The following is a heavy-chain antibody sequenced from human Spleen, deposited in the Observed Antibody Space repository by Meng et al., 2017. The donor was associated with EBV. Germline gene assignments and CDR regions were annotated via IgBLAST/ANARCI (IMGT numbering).Heavy chain of an antibody. D-gene: IGHD3-16*01. V-gene: IGHV1-69*06. CDR1: GGTFANYA. Sequence: PVVRAGGEGNKPGSTVKVSCRASGGTFANYAVSWVRQAPGQGLEWMGGIIPLFGTTDYARKFKGRLTITADKSTLTAFMELSSLTSQDTAVYYCASSLGGSVAPVWGQGVLVTVSS. CDR2: IIPLFGTT. CDR3: ASSLGGSVAPV. J-gene: IGHJ4*02.